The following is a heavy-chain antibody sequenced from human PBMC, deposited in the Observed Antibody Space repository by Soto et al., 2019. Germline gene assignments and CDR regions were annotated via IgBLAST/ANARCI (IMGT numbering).Heavy chain of an antibody. CDR1: GFTVSSNY. D-gene: IGHD3-22*01. CDR2: IYSGGST. J-gene: IGHJ3*02. CDR3: ARVKITMIVVEAFDI. Sequence: GGSLRLSCAASGFTVSSNYMSWVRQAPGKGLEWVSVIYSGGSTYYADSVKGRFTISRDNSKNTLYLQMNSLRAEDTAVYYCARVKITMIVVEAFDIWGQGTMVTVSS. V-gene: IGHV3-66*01.